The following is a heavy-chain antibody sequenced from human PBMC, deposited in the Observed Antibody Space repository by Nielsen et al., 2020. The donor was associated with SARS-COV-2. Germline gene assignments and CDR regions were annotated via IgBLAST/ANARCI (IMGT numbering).Heavy chain of an antibody. CDR1: GGSVSSGSYY. J-gene: IGHJ6*03. D-gene: IGHD6-6*01. Sequence: GSLRLSCTVSGGSVSSGSYYWSWIRQPPGKGLEWIGYIYYSGSTNYNPSLKSRVTISVATSKNQFSLKLSSVTAADTAVYYCARVPLELVGAYYSYHMDVWGKGTTVTVSS. V-gene: IGHV4-61*01. CDR2: IYYSGST. CDR3: ARVPLELVGAYYSYHMDV.